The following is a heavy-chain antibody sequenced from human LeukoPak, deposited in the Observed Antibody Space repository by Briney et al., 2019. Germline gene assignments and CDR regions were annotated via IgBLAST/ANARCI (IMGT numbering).Heavy chain of an antibody. D-gene: IGHD3-9*01. J-gene: IGHJ3*02. V-gene: IGHV3-48*04. CDR2: ISSGISGTRTI. CDR3: ARDLKGPYYDILTVGEDAFDI. CDR1: GFTFSTYS. Sequence: GGSLRLSCAASGFTFSTYSMNWVRQAPGKGLEWVSYISSGISGTRTIYYADSVKGRFTISRDNAKNSLYLQVNSLRAEDTAVYYCARDLKGPYYDILTVGEDAFDIWGQGTMVTVSS.